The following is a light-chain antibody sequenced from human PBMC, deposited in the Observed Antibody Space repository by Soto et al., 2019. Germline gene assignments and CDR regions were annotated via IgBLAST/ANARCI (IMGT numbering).Light chain of an antibody. J-gene: IGKJ2*01. CDR2: WAS. CDR1: QSVLYSSNNKNY. CDR3: QQYYSTPYT. V-gene: IGKV4-1*01. Sequence: DIVMTQSPDSLAVYLGERATINCKSSQSVLYSSNNKNYLAWYQQKPGQPPKLLIYWASTRESGVPDRFSGSGXGTXXPLTISSLQAEDVAVYYCQQYYSTPYTFGQGTKLEIK.